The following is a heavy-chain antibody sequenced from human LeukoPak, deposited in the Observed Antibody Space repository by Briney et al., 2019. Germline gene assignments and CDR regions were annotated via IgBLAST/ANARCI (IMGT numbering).Heavy chain of an antibody. CDR2: IYSGGST. Sequence: PGGSLRLSCTVSGFSVNSNYMTWVRQAPGKGLEWVSVIYSGGSTYYADSVKGRFTISRDNSKNTLYLQMNSLRAEDTAVYYCGISGYPDPYFDYWGQGTLVTVSS. J-gene: IGHJ4*02. V-gene: IGHV3-66*01. CDR1: GFSVNSNY. D-gene: IGHD3-22*01. CDR3: GISGYPDPYFDY.